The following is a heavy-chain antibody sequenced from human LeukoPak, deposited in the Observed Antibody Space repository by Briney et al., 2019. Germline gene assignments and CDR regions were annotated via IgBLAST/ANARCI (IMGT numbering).Heavy chain of an antibody. CDR2: INAYNGNT. D-gene: IGHD6-19*01. V-gene: IGHV1-18*01. Sequence: ASVKVSCKASDYTFTSYGISWVRQAPGQGLEWMGWINAYNGNTNYAQKLQDRVTMTTDTSTSTAYMELRSLRSDDTAVYYCARFPQMNIAVAGTKVRSWFDPWGQGTLVTVSS. CDR1: DYTFTSYG. J-gene: IGHJ5*02. CDR3: ARFPQMNIAVAGTKVRSWFDP.